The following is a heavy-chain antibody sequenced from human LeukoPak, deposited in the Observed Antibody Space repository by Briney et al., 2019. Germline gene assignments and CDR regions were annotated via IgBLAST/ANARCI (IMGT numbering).Heavy chain of an antibody. D-gene: IGHD5-12*01. J-gene: IGHJ4*02. V-gene: IGHV1-69*05. CDR2: IIPIFGTA. Sequence: ASVKVSCKASGYTFTSYYMHWVRQAPGQGLEWMGGIIPIFGTANYAQKFQGRVTITTDESTSTAYMELSSLRSEDTAVYYCARVGTAAFTWISAYYFDYWGQGTLVTVSS. CDR1: GYTFTSYY. CDR3: ARVGTAAFTWISAYYFDY.